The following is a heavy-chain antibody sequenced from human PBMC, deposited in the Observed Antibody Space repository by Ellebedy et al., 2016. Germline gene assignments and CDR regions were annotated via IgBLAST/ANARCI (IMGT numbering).Heavy chain of an antibody. CDR1: GYTFTNSG. D-gene: IGHD3-22*01. CDR3: ARELRYSSGYYYTY. Sequence: ASVKVSCKASGYTFTNSGIMWLRQAPGQGLEWMGWISTGKGDTRYSQTFQGRLTITRDTSASTAYMELSSLRSEDTALYYCARELRYSSGYYYTYWGQGTLVTVSS. V-gene: IGHV1-3*04. J-gene: IGHJ4*02. CDR2: ISTGKGDT.